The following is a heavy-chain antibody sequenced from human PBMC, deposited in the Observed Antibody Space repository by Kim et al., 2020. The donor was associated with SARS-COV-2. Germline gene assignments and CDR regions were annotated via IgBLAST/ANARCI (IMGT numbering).Heavy chain of an antibody. Sequence: GGSLRLSCEVSGFTFSSHAMSWVRQAPGKGLEWVSAMYSGGSTDYADSVKGRFTISRDNSKNTLYLQMNSLRAEDTAVYYCAKASASYYVDYFDYWGQGTLVTVSS. CDR2: MYSGGST. CDR3: AKASASYYVDYFDY. CDR1: GFTFSSHA. V-gene: IGHV3-23*03. D-gene: IGHD1-26*01. J-gene: IGHJ4*02.